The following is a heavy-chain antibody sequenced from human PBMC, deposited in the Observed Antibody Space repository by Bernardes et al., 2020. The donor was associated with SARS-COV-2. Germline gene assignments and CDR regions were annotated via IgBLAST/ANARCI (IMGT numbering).Heavy chain of an antibody. CDR2: ISYDGTNK. Sequence: GGSLRLSCEGYGFTFSGYGMHWVRQAPGKGLEWVAVISYDGTNKYYTDSVKGRFTISRDNSKNTLYLQMNSLRPDDTALYYCTKEEGSGYYYSDYWGQGTLVTVSS. J-gene: IGHJ4*02. CDR1: GFTFSGYG. CDR3: TKEEGSGYYYSDY. V-gene: IGHV3-30*18. D-gene: IGHD3-22*01.